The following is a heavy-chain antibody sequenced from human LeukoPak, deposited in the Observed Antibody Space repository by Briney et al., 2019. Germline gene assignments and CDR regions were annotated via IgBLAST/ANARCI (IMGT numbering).Heavy chain of an antibody. V-gene: IGHV4-38-2*02. CDR3: ARVGAPHIFYFDY. CDR2: IYHSGST. J-gene: IGHJ4*02. Sequence: SETLSLTCTVSGYSISSGYYWGWIRQPPGKGLEWIGSIYHSGSTYYNPSLKSRVTISVDTSKNQFSLKLSSVTAADTAVYYCARVGAPHIFYFDYWGQGTLVTVSS. CDR1: GYSISSGYY.